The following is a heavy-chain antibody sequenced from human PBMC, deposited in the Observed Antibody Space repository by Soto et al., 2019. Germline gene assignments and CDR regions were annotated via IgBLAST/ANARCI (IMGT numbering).Heavy chain of an antibody. CDR2: INHSGST. CDR1: GGSFSGYY. V-gene: IGHV4-34*01. J-gene: IGHJ5*02. D-gene: IGHD3-10*01. CDR3: ARTKRLAETGSTPIDP. Sequence: QVQLQQWGAGLLKPSETLSLTCAVYGGSFSGYYWSWIRQPPGKGLEWIGEINHSGSTNYNPSLKSRVTISVDTSKNQFSLKLSSVTAADTAVYYCARTKRLAETGSTPIDPWGQGTLVTVSS.